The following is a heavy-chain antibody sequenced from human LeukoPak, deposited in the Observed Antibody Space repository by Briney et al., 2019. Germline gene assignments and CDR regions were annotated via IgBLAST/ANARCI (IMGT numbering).Heavy chain of an antibody. CDR3: ATGLRYFDWLPRSGFSDY. D-gene: IGHD3-9*01. Sequence: ASVKVSCKVSGYTLTELSMHWVRQAPGKGLEWMGGFDPEDGETIYAQKFQGRVTMTEDTSTDTAYMELSSLRSEDTAVYYCATGLRYFDWLPRSGFSDYWGQGTLVTVSS. J-gene: IGHJ4*02. CDR2: FDPEDGET. V-gene: IGHV1-24*01. CDR1: GYTLTELS.